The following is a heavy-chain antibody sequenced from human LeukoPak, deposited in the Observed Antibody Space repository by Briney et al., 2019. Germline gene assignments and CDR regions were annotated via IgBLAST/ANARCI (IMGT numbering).Heavy chain of an antibody. CDR2: ISNSGAST. D-gene: IGHD3-10*01. V-gene: IGHV3-23*01. J-gene: IGHJ4*02. CDR3: AKDFGDLNDY. Sequence: PGGSLRLSCAASGFTFSDHYMDWVRQAPGKGLEWVSAISNSGASTYYADSVKGRFTISRDNSKSTLYLQMNSLRAEDTALYYCAKDFGDLNDYWGQGTQVTVSS. CDR1: GFTFSDHY.